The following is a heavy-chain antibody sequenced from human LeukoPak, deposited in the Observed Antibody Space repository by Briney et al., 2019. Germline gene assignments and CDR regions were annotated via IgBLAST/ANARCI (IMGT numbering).Heavy chain of an antibody. Sequence: GESLKISCKGSGSSFTSYWIGWVRQMPGKGLEWMGIIYPGDSDTRYSPSFQGQVTISADKSISTAYLQWSSLKASDTAMYYCARLFHDSSGYTRYFDYWGQGTLVTVSS. V-gene: IGHV5-51*01. CDR3: ARLFHDSSGYTRYFDY. D-gene: IGHD3-22*01. CDR2: IYPGDSDT. CDR1: GSSFTSYW. J-gene: IGHJ4*02.